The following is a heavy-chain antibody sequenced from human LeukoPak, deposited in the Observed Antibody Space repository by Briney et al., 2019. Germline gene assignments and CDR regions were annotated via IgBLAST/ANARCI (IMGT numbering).Heavy chain of an antibody. CDR3: AREDCSSTSCYTGVY. D-gene: IGHD2-2*02. V-gene: IGHV3-30*03. J-gene: IGHJ4*02. CDR1: GFTFSSYG. Sequence: SGGSLRLSCAASGFTFSSYGMHWVRQAPGKGLEWVAVISYDGSNKYYADSVKGRFTISRDNSKNTLYLQMNSLRAEDTAVYYCAREDCSSTSCYTGVYWGQGTLVTVSS. CDR2: ISYDGSNK.